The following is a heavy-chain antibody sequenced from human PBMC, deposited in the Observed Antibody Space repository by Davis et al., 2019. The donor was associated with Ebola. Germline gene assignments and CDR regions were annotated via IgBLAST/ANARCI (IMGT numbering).Heavy chain of an antibody. Sequence: GESLKISCAASGFTFSSFGFHWVRQAPGKGLEWVAFVRYDESNKYYEDSVKGRFTISRDNSKNTLYLQMNSLRAEDTAVYYCAKDMVEPGALYYYGMDVWGQGTTVTVSS. CDR3: AKDMVEPGALYYYGMDV. J-gene: IGHJ6*02. CDR1: GFTFSSFG. D-gene: IGHD4/OR15-4a*01. V-gene: IGHV3-30*02. CDR2: VRYDESNK.